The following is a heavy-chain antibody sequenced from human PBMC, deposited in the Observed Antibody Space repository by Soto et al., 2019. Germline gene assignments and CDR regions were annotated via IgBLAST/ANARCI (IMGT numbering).Heavy chain of an antibody. Sequence: QVQLVQSGAEVKKPGASVKVSCKASGYTFTSYYMHWVRQAPGQGLEWMGIINPSGGSTSYAQKFQGTVTMTRDTSTSTVYMELSSLRSEDTAVYYCARTLPSMIVLGYWGQGTLVTVSS. CDR3: ARTLPSMIVLGY. J-gene: IGHJ4*02. V-gene: IGHV1-46*01. CDR1: GYTFTSYY. CDR2: INPSGGST. D-gene: IGHD3-22*01.